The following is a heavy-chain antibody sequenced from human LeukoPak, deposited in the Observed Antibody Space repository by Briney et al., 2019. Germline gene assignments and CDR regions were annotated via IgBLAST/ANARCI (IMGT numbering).Heavy chain of an antibody. J-gene: IGHJ4*02. CDR2: IYAGRNT. V-gene: IGHV4-4*07. CDR1: GGSISNYY. CDR3: AREHKDYDGDGYYYGY. D-gene: IGHD2-21*02. Sequence: SETLSLTRTVSGGSISNYYWSWIRQPAAKGLEWIGRIYAGRNTDHNPSLKSRVTMSLDSSKNQFSLRLTSVTAADTAVYYCAREHKDYDGDGYYYGYWGQGTLVTVSS.